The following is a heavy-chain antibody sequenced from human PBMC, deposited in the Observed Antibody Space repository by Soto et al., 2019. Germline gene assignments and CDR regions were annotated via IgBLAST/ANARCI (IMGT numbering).Heavy chain of an antibody. D-gene: IGHD6-25*01. V-gene: IGHV5-51*01. Sequence: ESLKISCKGSGYSFPDYWIAWVRQMPGKGLEWMGIIYPADSHVRYSPSFQGQVTISADKSINTAYLQWTSLRASDTAMYYCARPFFYYCSGYIYGLSFSGQGSSVPVSS. CDR3: ARPFFYYCSGYIYGLSF. CDR1: GYSFPDYW. J-gene: IGHJ6*01. CDR2: IYPADSHV.